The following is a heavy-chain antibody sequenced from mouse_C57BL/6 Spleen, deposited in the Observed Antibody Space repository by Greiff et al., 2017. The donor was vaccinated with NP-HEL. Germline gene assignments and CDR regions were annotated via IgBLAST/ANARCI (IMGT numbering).Heavy chain of an antibody. V-gene: IGHV1-50*01. J-gene: IGHJ3*01. CDR3: SLLHQGFAY. D-gene: IGHD2-1*01. CDR1: GYTFTSYW. Sequence: VQLQQPGAELVKPGASVKLSCKASGYTFTSYWMQWVKQRPGQGLEWIGEIDPSDSYTNYNQKFKGKATLTVDTSSSTAYMQLSSLTSEDSAVYYCSLLHQGFAYWGQGTLVTVSA. CDR2: IDPSDSYT.